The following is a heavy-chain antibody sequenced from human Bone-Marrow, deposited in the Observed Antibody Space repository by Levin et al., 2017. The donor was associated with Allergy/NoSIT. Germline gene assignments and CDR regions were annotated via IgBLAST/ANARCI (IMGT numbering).Heavy chain of an antibody. D-gene: IGHD5-18*01. J-gene: IGHJ4*02. Sequence: ASVKVSCKASGYTFTSYGISWVRQAPGQGLEWMGWISAYNGNTNYAQKLQGRVTMTTDTSTSTAYMELRSLRSDDTAVYYCARVPGGGLIQLWLRGGYFDYWGQGTLVTVSS. CDR2: ISAYNGNT. CDR3: ARVPGGGLIQLWLRGGYFDY. CDR1: GYTFTSYG. V-gene: IGHV1-18*01.